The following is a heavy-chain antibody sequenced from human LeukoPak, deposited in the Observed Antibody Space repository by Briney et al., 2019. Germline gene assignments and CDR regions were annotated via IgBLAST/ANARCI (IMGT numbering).Heavy chain of an antibody. Sequence: TGGSLRLSCAASGFTFSSYAMSWVRQAPGKGLEWVSAISGSGGSTYYADSVKGRFTISRDNSKNTLYLQMNSLRAEDTAVYYCAKALGGSGSYRDYWGQGTLVTVSS. CDR3: AKALGGSGSYRDY. V-gene: IGHV3-23*01. D-gene: IGHD3-10*01. J-gene: IGHJ4*02. CDR1: GFTFSSYA. CDR2: ISGSGGST.